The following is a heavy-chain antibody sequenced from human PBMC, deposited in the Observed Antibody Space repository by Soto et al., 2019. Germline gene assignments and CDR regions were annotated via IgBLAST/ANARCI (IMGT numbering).Heavy chain of an antibody. Sequence: EVQLVESGGGLVQPGGSLRLSCAASGFTFSSYWMHWVRQVPGKGLVWVSRINSDGSSTSYADSVKGRFTISRDNAKNSLYLHMNRLRAEDAAVYYCAGGVDYWGQGTLVTVSS. CDR3: AGGVDY. V-gene: IGHV3-74*01. CDR1: GFTFSSYW. J-gene: IGHJ4*02. CDR2: INSDGSST.